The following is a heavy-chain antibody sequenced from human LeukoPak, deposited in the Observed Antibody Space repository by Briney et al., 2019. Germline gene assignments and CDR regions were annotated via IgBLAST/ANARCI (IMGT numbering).Heavy chain of an antibody. CDR3: ARGGNSSWDY. Sequence: VGSLRLSCAASGFGFSNYWMSWVRQAPGKGLEWVANIKPDGTEKYYVDSLKGRFTISRDNAKNSLYLQMNSLRVEDTAVYYCARGGNSSWDYWGQGALVTVSS. D-gene: IGHD5-24*01. J-gene: IGHJ4*02. CDR1: GFGFSNYW. V-gene: IGHV3-7*01. CDR2: IKPDGTEK.